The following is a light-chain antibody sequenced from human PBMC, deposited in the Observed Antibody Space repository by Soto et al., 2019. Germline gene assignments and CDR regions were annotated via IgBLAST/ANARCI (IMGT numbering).Light chain of an antibody. CDR1: QGISSY. Sequence: AIRMTQSPSSLSASTGDRVTITCRASQGISSYFAWYQQKPGKAPKLLIYAASTLQSGVPSRFSGSGSGTDFTLTISCLQSEDFATYYCQQYYSSPFTFGPGTEVDIK. CDR3: QQYYSSPFT. V-gene: IGKV1-8*01. CDR2: AAS. J-gene: IGKJ3*01.